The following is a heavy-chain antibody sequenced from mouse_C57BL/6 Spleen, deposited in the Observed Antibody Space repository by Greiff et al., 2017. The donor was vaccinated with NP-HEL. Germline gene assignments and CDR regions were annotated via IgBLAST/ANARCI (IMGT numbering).Heavy chain of an antibody. Sequence: EVKLMESGGGLVKPGGSLKLSCAASGFTFSDYGMHWVRQAPEKGLEWVAYISSGSSTIYYADTVKGRFTISRDNAKNTLFLQMTSLRSEDTAMYYCARTPHYYGNPYWYFDVWGTGTTVTVSS. V-gene: IGHV5-17*01. D-gene: IGHD1-1*01. CDR1: GFTFSDYG. J-gene: IGHJ1*03. CDR3: ARTPHYYGNPYWYFDV. CDR2: ISSGSSTI.